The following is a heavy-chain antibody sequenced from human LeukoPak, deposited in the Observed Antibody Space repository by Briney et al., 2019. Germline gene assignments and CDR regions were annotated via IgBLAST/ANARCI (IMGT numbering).Heavy chain of an antibody. J-gene: IGHJ4*02. V-gene: IGHV4-59*08. CDR1: SGSISSYY. Sequence: SETLSLTCTVSSGSISSYYWTWIRQPPGKGREWIGYIYYSGRTNYNPSLKSRVTISVDTSKNQFSLRLSSVTAADTAVYYCARQGEEKGVDHWGQGTLVTVSS. CDR3: ARQGEEKGVDH. D-gene: IGHD3-10*01. CDR2: IYYSGRT.